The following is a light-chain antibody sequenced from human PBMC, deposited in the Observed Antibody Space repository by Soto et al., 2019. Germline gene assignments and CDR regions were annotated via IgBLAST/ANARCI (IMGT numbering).Light chain of an antibody. Sequence: DIQMTQSPSSLSASVGDRVTITCRASQGIGTYVNWFQQKPGKAPNHLIDTASSLQSGVPSRFSGSGSGTHFTLTISSLQPEDFATCYCQQSYSTPRTFGQGTKLEI. V-gene: IGKV1-39*01. J-gene: IGKJ2*01. CDR3: QQSYSTPRT. CDR2: TAS. CDR1: QGIGTY.